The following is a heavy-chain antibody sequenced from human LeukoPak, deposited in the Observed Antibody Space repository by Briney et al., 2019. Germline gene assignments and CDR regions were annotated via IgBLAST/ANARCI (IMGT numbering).Heavy chain of an antibody. J-gene: IGHJ4*02. Sequence: GASVKVSCKASGYTFTNYGISWVRQAPGQGLEWMGWISAYNGNTNYAQRLQGRVTMTTDTSTSTAYMELRSLRSDDTALYYCARDTIPGKHGKQSPFGGVRLPWSRPVIDWGQGTLVTVSS. CDR3: ARDTIPGKHGKQSPFGGVRLPWSRPVID. D-gene: IGHD3-16*01. V-gene: IGHV1-18*01. CDR1: GYTFTNYG. CDR2: ISAYNGNT.